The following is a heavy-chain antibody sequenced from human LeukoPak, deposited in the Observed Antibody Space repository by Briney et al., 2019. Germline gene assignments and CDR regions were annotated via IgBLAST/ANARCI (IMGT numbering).Heavy chain of an antibody. CDR3: AGAVALREGGLLRD. CDR1: GYTFTSYA. D-gene: IGHD1-26*01. J-gene: IGHJ4*02. CDR2: INAGNGNT. V-gene: IGHV1-3*01. Sequence: ASVKVSCKASGYTFTSYAMHWVRQAPGQRLEWMGWINAGNGNTKYSQKLQGRVTITRDTSPSPVHMELSSLRSEDTAVYFWAGAVALREGGLLRDWGQGTLVTVSS.